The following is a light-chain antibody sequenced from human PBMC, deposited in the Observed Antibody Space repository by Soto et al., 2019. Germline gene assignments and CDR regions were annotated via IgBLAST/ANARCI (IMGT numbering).Light chain of an antibody. CDR3: QEYNNWHPIT. CDR2: GAS. Sequence: EIVMTQSPATLSVSPWERATLSCRASQSISSKLAWYQQKPGQAPRLLLYGASTRATGIPARFSGTGSGTEFTLTITSLQSEDFAVYYCQEYNNWHPITFGGGTKVDIK. J-gene: IGKJ4*01. CDR1: QSISSK. V-gene: IGKV3-15*01.